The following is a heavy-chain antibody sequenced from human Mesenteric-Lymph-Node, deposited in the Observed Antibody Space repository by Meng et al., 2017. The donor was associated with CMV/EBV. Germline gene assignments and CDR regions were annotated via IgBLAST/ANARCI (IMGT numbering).Heavy chain of an antibody. CDR3: ARDIAAFDI. J-gene: IGHJ3*02. Sequence: GESLKISCAASGFTFSSYWMHWVRQAPGKGLVWVSRIYSDGSSTSYADSVKGRFTISRDNAKNTLYLQMNSLRAEDTAVYYCARDIAAFDIWGQGTMVTVSS. CDR2: IYSDGSST. CDR1: GFTFSSYW. V-gene: IGHV3-74*01.